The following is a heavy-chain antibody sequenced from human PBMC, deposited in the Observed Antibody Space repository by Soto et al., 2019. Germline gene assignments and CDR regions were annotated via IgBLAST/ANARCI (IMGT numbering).Heavy chain of an antibody. Sequence: QVQLVQSGAEVKKPGSSVKVSCKASGGTFSSYAISWVRQAPGQGLEWMGGIIPIFGTANYAQKFQGRVTITADESTSTAYMELSSLRSEDTAVYYCARGPIYCGGDCFREKTNEEIWFDPWGQGTLVTVSS. D-gene: IGHD2-21*02. CDR1: GGTFSSYA. CDR3: ARGPIYCGGDCFREKTNEEIWFDP. CDR2: IIPIFGTA. J-gene: IGHJ5*02. V-gene: IGHV1-69*01.